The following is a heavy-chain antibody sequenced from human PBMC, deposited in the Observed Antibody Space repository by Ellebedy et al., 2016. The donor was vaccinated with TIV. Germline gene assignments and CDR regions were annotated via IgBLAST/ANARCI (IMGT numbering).Heavy chain of an antibody. CDR3: ARGNYYGSGTYPTAMDV. J-gene: IGHJ6*02. CDR2: INPGGGST. D-gene: IGHD3-10*01. V-gene: IGHV1-46*01. Sequence: AASVKVSCKASGYTFTIYYVHWVRQAPGQGFEWVGIINPGGGSTRYAQNFQGRVSVTRDASTSTVYMELSSLRSDDTAVYFCARGNYYGSGTYPTAMDVWGQGTTVTVSS. CDR1: GYTFTIYY.